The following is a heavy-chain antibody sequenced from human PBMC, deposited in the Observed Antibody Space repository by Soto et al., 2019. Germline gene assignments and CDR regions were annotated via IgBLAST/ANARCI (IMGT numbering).Heavy chain of an antibody. Sequence: SEMLSLTSTVSGGTISGYCWSWIRKPPGKGLEWIGEINHSGSTNYNPSLKSRVTISVDTSKNQFSLKLSSVTAADTAVYYCARVGVLVVVPAAIPCGMDVWGQGTTVTVSS. J-gene: IGHJ6*02. CDR3: ARVGVLVVVPAAIPCGMDV. V-gene: IGHV4-34*01. CDR1: GGTISGYC. D-gene: IGHD2-2*01. CDR2: INHSGST.